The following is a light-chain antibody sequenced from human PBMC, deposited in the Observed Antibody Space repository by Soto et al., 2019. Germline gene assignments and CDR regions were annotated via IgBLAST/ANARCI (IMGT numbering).Light chain of an antibody. CDR2: GAS. V-gene: IGKV3-20*01. Sequence: EIVLTQSPGTLSLSPGERATLSCRASQSVSNSYLAWYQQKPGQAPRLLIYGASSRATGTPDRFSGSGSGTDFTLTISRLEPEDFAVYYCQQYGSSPITFGRGTKVEIK. CDR3: QQYGSSPIT. J-gene: IGKJ4*01. CDR1: QSVSNSY.